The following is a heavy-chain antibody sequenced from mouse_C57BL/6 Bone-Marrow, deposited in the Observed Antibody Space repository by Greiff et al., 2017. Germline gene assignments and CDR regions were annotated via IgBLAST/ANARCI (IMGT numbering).Heavy chain of an antibody. D-gene: IGHD2-2*01. CDR1: GFSLTSYG. CDR3: AKMVEAWFAY. CDR2: IWSGGST. J-gene: IGHJ3*01. Sequence: QVHVKQSGPGLVQPSQSLSITCTVSGFSLTSYGVHWVRQPPGKGLEWLGVIWSGGSTDYNAAFISRLGISKDNSKSQVVFKMNSLQADDTAIYYCAKMVEAWFAYWGQGTLVTVSA. V-gene: IGHV2-4*01.